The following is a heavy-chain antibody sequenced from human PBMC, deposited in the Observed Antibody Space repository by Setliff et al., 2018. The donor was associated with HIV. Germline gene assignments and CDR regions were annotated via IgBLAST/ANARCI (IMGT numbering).Heavy chain of an antibody. CDR2: INDSGST. V-gene: IGHV4-34*01. CDR3: ARGPDIPVLQFFTRVDV. CDR1: NGSFSGYY. D-gene: IGHD3-3*01. Sequence: SETLSLTCAVYNGSFSGYYWTWIRQPPGKGLEWIGEINDSGSTNYSPSLKSRVTISVDASRNQFSLRLSSVTAADTAVYYCARGPDIPVLQFFTRVDVWGPGITVTVSS. J-gene: IGHJ6*02.